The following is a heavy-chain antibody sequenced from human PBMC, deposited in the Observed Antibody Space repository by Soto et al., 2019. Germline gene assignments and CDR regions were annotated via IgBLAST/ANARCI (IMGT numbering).Heavy chain of an antibody. V-gene: IGHV1-69*17. CDR3: AVGYYTYDSSGYPGNLYNMVV. J-gene: IGHJ6*03. CDR1: GGDFTTYV. CDR2: VITIYDVP. D-gene: IGHD3-22*01. Sequence: QVQLLQSGAEVKKPGSSVKVSCKTSGGDFTTYVLSWVRQAPGQGLEWMGGVITIYDVPHVPQKFQGRVTLTAEKSTSSGYMELSGLKSEDTAVYFCAVGYYTYDSSGYPGNLYNMVVWGQGTTVTVSS.